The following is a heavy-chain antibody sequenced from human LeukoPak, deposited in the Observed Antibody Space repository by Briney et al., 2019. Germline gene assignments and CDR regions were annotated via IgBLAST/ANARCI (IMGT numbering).Heavy chain of an antibody. Sequence: GGSLRLSCAASGFTFSSYAMSWVRQAPGKGLEWVSAISGSGGSTYYADSVKGRFTISRDNSKNTLYLQMNSLRAEDTAVYYCARGDYGDYVLDYWGQGTLVTVSS. D-gene: IGHD4-17*01. J-gene: IGHJ4*02. CDR2: ISGSGGST. V-gene: IGHV3-23*01. CDR1: GFTFSSYA. CDR3: ARGDYGDYVLDY.